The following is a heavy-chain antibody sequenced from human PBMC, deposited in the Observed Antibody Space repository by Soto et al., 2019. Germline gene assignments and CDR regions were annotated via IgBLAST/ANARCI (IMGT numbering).Heavy chain of an antibody. Sequence: QLQLQESGPGLVKPSETLSLTCTVSGGSISSSSYYWGWIRQPPGKGLEWIGSIYYSGSTYYNPSLKSRVTISVDTSKNQFSLKLSSVTAADTAAYYCARHRFSSGWSGFNYFDYWGQGTLVTVSS. CDR1: GGSISSSSYY. V-gene: IGHV4-39*01. J-gene: IGHJ4*02. CDR3: ARHRFSSGWSGFNYFDY. CDR2: IYYSGST. D-gene: IGHD6-19*01.